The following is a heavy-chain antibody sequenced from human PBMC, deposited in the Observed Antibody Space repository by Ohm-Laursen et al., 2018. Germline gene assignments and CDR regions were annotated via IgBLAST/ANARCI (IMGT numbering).Heavy chain of an antibody. Sequence: SLRLSCAASGFTFSNAWMSWVRQAPGKGLEWVGRVKSKTDGGTIDYAAPVKGRFTISRDDSKNTLYLQMNSLNTDDTAVYYCTTDSDGGPKGITIFDPWGQGTLVTVSS. D-gene: IGHD3-10*01. J-gene: IGHJ5*02. V-gene: IGHV3-15*01. CDR1: GFTFSNAW. CDR2: VKSKTDGGTI. CDR3: TTDSDGGPKGITIFDP.